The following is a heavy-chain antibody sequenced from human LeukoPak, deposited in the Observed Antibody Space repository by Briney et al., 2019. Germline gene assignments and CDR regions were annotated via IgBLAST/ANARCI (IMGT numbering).Heavy chain of an antibody. D-gene: IGHD6-19*01. CDR1: GFTFSSFG. J-gene: IGHJ4*02. CDR2: ISGSGGST. Sequence: GGSLRPSCAASGFTFSSFGMSWVRQAPGKGLEWVSAISGSGGSTYYADSVKGRFTISRDNSKNTLYLQMNSLRAEDTAVYYCAKDTEGISGWYDYWGQGTLVTVSS. CDR3: AKDTEGISGWYDY. V-gene: IGHV3-23*01.